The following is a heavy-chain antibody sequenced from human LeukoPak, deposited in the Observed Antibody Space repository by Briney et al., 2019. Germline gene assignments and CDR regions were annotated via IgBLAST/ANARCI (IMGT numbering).Heavy chain of an antibody. CDR3: ARSSNGVSRLDY. Sequence: SETLSLTCTVSGGSISTSYYWGWIRQPPGKGLEWIGSIYYSGTTYYNPSLKSRVTISVDTSKNQFSLKLSSVTAADTAVYYCARSSNGVSRLDYWGQGTLVTVSS. D-gene: IGHD2-8*01. CDR2: IYYSGTT. V-gene: IGHV4-39*01. CDR1: GGSISTSYY. J-gene: IGHJ4*02.